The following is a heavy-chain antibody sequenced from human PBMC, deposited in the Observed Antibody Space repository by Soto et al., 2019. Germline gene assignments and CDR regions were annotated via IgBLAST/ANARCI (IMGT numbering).Heavy chain of an antibody. D-gene: IGHD3-10*01. V-gene: IGHV3-30-3*01. CDR2: ISYDGSNK. CDR1: GFTFSSYA. J-gene: IGHJ3*02. Sequence: RLSCAASGFTFSSYAMHWVRQAPGKGLEWVAVISYDGSNKYYADSVKGRFTISRDNSKNTLYLQMNSLRAEDTAVYYCARGAYYYGSGSYAFDIWGQGTMVTVSS. CDR3: ARGAYYYGSGSYAFDI.